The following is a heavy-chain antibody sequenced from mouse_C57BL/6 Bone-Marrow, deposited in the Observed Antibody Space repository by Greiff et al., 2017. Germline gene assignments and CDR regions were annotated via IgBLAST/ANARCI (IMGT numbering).Heavy chain of an antibody. J-gene: IGHJ2*01. V-gene: IGHV1-59*01. Sequence: QVQLQQPGAELVRPGTSVKLSCKASGYTFTSYWMHWVKQRPGQGLEWIGVIDPSDSYTNYNQKFKGKATLTVDTSSSTAYMQLSSLTSEDSAVYYCAGGGAHYYGSPYFDYWGQGTTLTVSA. CDR2: IDPSDSYT. D-gene: IGHD1-1*01. CDR3: AGGGAHYYGSPYFDY. CDR1: GYTFTSYW.